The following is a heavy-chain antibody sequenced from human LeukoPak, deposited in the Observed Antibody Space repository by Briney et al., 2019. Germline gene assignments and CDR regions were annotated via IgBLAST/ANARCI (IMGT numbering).Heavy chain of an antibody. CDR2: IHYSGST. D-gene: IGHD6-6*01. J-gene: IGHJ5*02. Sequence: SETLSLTCTVSGGSISSGSFYWAWIRQPPGKGLEWLGSIHYSGSTFYNPSLKSRVTISLDTSKNQFSLKLSSVTAADTAVYYCAPSSSSFGEDCFDPWGQGTLVTVSS. V-gene: IGHV4-39*01. CDR1: GGSISSGSFY. CDR3: APSSSSFGEDCFDP.